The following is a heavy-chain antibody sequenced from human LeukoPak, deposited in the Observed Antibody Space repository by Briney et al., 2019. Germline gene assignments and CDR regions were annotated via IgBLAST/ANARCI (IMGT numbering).Heavy chain of an antibody. CDR3: AATTVTNGNYYGMDV. D-gene: IGHD4-11*01. V-gene: IGHV3-21*01. J-gene: IGHJ6*02. CDR1: GFTVSSNC. CDR2: ISSSSSYI. Sequence: AGGSLRLSCAASGFTVSSNCMSWVRQAPGKGLEWVSSISSSSSYIYYADSVKGRFTISRDNAKNSLYLQMNSLRAEDTAVYYCAATTVTNGNYYGMDVWGQGTTVTVSS.